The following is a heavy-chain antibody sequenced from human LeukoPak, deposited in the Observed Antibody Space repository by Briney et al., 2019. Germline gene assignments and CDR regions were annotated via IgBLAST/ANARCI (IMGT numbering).Heavy chain of an antibody. CDR2: INHSGST. CDR1: GGSISSYY. D-gene: IGHD4-17*01. Sequence: PSETLSLTCTVSGGSISSYYWSWIRQPPGKGLEWIGEINHSGSTNYNPSLKSRVTISVDTSKNQFSLKLSSVTAADTAVYYCARGQDSDGDYGHYFDYWGQGTLVTVSS. CDR3: ARGQDSDGDYGHYFDY. V-gene: IGHV4-34*01. J-gene: IGHJ4*02.